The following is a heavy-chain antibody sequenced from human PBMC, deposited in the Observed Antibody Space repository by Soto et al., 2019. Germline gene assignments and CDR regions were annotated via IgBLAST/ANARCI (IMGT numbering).Heavy chain of an antibody. CDR1: GGSISSYY. CDR3: ARYYYDSSGYQDAFDI. D-gene: IGHD3-22*01. V-gene: IGHV4-59*01. Sequence: SETLSLTCTVSGGSISSYYWSWIRQPPGKGLEWIGYIYYSGSTNYNPSLKSRVTISVDTSKNQFSLKLGSVTAADTAVYYCARYYYDSSGYQDAFDIWGQGTSDTVSS. CDR2: IYYSGST. J-gene: IGHJ3*02.